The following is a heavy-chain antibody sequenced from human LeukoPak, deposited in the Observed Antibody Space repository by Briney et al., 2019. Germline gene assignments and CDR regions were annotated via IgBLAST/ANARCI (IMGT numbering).Heavy chain of an antibody. CDR1: GFRFSSYA. CDR3: AKDRGAAAALSY. J-gene: IGHJ4*02. D-gene: IGHD6-13*01. Sequence: GGSLRLSCAASGFRFSSYAMSWVRQAPGKGLEWVSAISGSGVSTYYADSVKGRFTVSRDNSKNTLYLQMSSLRAEDTAVYYCAKDRGAAAALSYWGQGTLVTVSS. V-gene: IGHV3-23*01. CDR2: ISGSGVST.